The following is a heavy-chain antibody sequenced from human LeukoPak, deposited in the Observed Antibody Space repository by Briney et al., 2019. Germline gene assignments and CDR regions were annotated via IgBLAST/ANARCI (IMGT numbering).Heavy chain of an antibody. CDR3: ARMVSGYYYYYMDV. V-gene: IGHV2-70*11. J-gene: IGHJ6*03. CDR1: GFSLSTNDTSGMC. Sequence: SGPTLVNPTQTLTLTCTFSGFSLSTNDTSGMCVSWIRQPPGKALEWLARIDWDDDKYYSTSLKTRLTISKDTSKNQVVLTMTNMDPADTATYYCARMVSGYYYYYMDVWGKGATVTVSS. D-gene: IGHD2-8*01. CDR2: IDWDDDK.